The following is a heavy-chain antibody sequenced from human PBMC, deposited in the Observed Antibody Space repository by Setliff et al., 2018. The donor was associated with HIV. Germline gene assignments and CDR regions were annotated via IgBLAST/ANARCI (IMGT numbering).Heavy chain of an antibody. CDR2: ISGGST. CDR3: ARVPNHAFHYFDY. V-gene: IGHV3-53*05. CDR1: GFTVSSNE. J-gene: IGHJ4*02. Sequence: GGSLRLSCAASGFTVSSNEMNWVRQAPGKGLEWVSSISGGSTYYADSRKGRFTISRDNSKNTLYLQMNSLRAEDTAVYYCARVPNHAFHYFDYWGQGTLVTVSS. D-gene: IGHD3-10*01.